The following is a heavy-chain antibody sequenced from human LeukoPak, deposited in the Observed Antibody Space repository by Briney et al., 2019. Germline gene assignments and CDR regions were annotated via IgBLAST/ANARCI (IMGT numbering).Heavy chain of an antibody. CDR2: ISRTGGTI. CDR1: GFPFNTCD. D-gene: IGHD5-24*01. V-gene: IGHV3-48*03. J-gene: IGHJ4*02. Sequence: PGGSLRLSCAASGFPFNTCDMNWVRQAPGKGLEWVSYISRTGGTIYYADSVKGRFTISRDNTKNSLFLQMHSLRAEDMALYYCATGGYNYVYWGRGTLVTVSS. CDR3: ATGGYNYVY.